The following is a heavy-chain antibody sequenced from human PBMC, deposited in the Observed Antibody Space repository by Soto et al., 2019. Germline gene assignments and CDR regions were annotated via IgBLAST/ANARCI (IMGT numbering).Heavy chain of an antibody. Sequence: PSETLSLTCTVSGGSISSYYWSWIRQPPGKGLEWIGCIYYSGSTNYNPSLKSRVTISVDTSKNQFSLKLSSVTAADTAVYYCATKQGYGGNSRDAFDIWGQGTMVTVS. D-gene: IGHD4-17*01. J-gene: IGHJ3*02. CDR3: ATKQGYGGNSRDAFDI. V-gene: IGHV4-59*01. CDR2: IYYSGST. CDR1: GGSISSYY.